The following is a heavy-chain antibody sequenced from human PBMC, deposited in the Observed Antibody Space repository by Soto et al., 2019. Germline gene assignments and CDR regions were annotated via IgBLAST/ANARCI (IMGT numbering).Heavy chain of an antibody. CDR1: GFTFSSYA. J-gene: IGHJ4*02. V-gene: IGHV3-30*04. CDR3: ARDKWPAATGYYFDY. CDR2: ISYDGSNK. Sequence: GGSLRLSCAASGFTFSSYAMHWVRQAPGKGLEWVAVISYDGSNKYYADSVKGRFTISRDNSKNTLYLQMNSLRAEDTAVYYCARDKWPAATGYYFDYWGQGTLVTVSS. D-gene: IGHD2-2*01.